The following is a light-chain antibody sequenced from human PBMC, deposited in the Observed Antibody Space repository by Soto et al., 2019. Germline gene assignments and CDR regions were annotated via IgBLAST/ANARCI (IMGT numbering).Light chain of an antibody. Sequence: QSALTQPRSVSGSPGQSVTISCTGTSNDIGIYNYVSWYQQHPGKAPKLMIYDVNNRPSGVPDRFSGSKSGTSASLAISGLQSEDEAAYYCAAWDDSLNGPVFGGGTKVTVL. CDR3: AAWDDSLNGPV. V-gene: IGLV2-11*01. J-gene: IGLJ3*02. CDR2: DVN. CDR1: SNDIGIYNY.